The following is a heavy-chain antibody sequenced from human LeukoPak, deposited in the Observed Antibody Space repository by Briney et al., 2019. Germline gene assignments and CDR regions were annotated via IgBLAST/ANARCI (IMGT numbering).Heavy chain of an antibody. CDR2: ISAYNGNT. Sequence: ATVKVSCKASGYTFTSNGISWVRQAPGRGLEWMGWISAYNGNTNYEQKLQGRVTMTTDTSTSTAYMELRSLRSDDTAVYYCASLKNSYDSSGYLVTDAFDIWGQGTMVTASS. V-gene: IGHV1-18*01. J-gene: IGHJ3*02. D-gene: IGHD3-22*01. CDR3: ASLKNSYDSSGYLVTDAFDI. CDR1: GYTFTSNG.